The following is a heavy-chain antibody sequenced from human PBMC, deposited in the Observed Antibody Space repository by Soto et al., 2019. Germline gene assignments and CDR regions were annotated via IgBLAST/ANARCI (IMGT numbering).Heavy chain of an antibody. Sequence: GGSLRLSCAASGFTFSSYSMNWVRQAPGKGLEWVSSISSSSSYIYYADSVKGRFTISRDNAKNSLYLQMNSLRAEDTAVYYCARGLSFGRSCYYHYWGQGTLVTVSS. D-gene: IGHD2-15*01. CDR1: GFTFSSYS. J-gene: IGHJ4*02. CDR2: ISSSSSYI. V-gene: IGHV3-21*01. CDR3: ARGLSFGRSCYYHY.